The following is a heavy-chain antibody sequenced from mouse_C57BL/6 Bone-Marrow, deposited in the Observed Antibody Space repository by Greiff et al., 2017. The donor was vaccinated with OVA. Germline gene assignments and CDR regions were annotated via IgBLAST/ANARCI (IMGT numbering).Heavy chain of an antibody. CDR3: ARGRLGADFDY. V-gene: IGHV1-64*01. CDR2: IHPNSGST. Sequence: VKLQQPGAELVKPGASVKLSCKASGYTFTSYWMHWVKQRPGQGLEWIGMIHPNSGSTNYNEKFKSKATLTVDKSSSTAYMQLSSLTSEDSAVYYCARGRLGADFDYWGQGTTLTVSS. J-gene: IGHJ2*01. CDR1: GYTFTSYW. D-gene: IGHD4-1*01.